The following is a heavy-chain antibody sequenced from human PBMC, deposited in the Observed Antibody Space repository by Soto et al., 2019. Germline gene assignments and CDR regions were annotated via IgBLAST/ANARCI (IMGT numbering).Heavy chain of an antibody. V-gene: IGHV4-34*01. CDR2: INHSGST. D-gene: IGHD1-26*01. CDR3: AREGPSRYLRP. CDR1: GASFSDSY. Sequence: QVRLQQWGAGLLKPSETLSLTCAVYGASFSDSYWNWIRQPPGKGLEWIGEINHSGSTIYNTSLGGPIPITIDTARKPFTPKIRSATAADPAVFFLAREGPSRYLRPWGRGTPVTVSS. J-gene: IGHJ2*01.